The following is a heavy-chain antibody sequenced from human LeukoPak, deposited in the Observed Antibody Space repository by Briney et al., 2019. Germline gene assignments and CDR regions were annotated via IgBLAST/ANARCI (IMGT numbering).Heavy chain of an antibody. V-gene: IGHV3-30*02. J-gene: IGHJ4*02. CDR3: ARDLGIFGDFDY. D-gene: IGHD3-3*01. CDR1: GFSLSNFG. CDR2: IRYDGSNE. Sequence: GGSLRLSCTTSGFSLSNFGMHWVRQAPDKGLKWLAFIRYDGSNEYSADSVKGRFTISRDNSRNTLFLQMDSLRSEDTAVYYCARDLGIFGDFDYWGQGTLVIVSS.